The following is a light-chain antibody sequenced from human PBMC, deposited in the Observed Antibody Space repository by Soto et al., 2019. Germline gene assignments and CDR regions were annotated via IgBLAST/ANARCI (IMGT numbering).Light chain of an antibody. Sequence: DIQMTQSPSSLSASVGDRVTITCRASQGISTYLAWYQQKPGKAPKLLIYKASSLESGVPSRFSGSGSGTEFTLTISSLQPDDFATYYCQQYNSYPWTFGQGTKVDIK. V-gene: IGKV1-5*03. J-gene: IGKJ1*01. CDR3: QQYNSYPWT. CDR1: QGISTY. CDR2: KAS.